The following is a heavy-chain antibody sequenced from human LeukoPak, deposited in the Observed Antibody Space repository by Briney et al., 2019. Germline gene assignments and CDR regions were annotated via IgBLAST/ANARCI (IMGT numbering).Heavy chain of an antibody. D-gene: IGHD3-22*01. V-gene: IGHV3-48*03. J-gene: IGHJ4*02. CDR1: GFTFSSYE. CDR2: ISSSGSTI. CDR3: ARVDYYDSSVLPDY. Sequence: GGSLRLSCAASGFTFSSYEMNWVRQAPGKGLEWVSYISSSGSTIYYADSVKGRSTISRDNAKNSLYLQMNSLRAEDTAVYYCARVDYYDSSVLPDYWGQGTLVTVSS.